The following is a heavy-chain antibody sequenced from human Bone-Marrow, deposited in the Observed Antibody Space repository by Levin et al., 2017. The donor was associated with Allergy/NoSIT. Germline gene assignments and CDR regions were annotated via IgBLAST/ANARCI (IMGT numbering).Heavy chain of an antibody. CDR3: ARDPGYNGHDWYFDL. J-gene: IGHJ2*01. V-gene: IGHV3-74*01. CDR2: TKSDGSGT. CDR1: GFTFSTYR. Sequence: LSLTCAASGFTFSTYRMHWVRQAPGKGLVWVSRTKSDGSGTGYADSVEGRFTISRDNAENTLFLQMNRLRAEDTAVYYCARDPGYNGHDWYFDLWGRGTLVTVSS. D-gene: IGHD5-12*01.